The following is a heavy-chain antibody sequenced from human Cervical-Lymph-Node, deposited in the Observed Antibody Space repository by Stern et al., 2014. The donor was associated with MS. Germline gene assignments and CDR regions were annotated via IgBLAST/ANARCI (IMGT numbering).Heavy chain of an antibody. J-gene: IGHJ4*02. V-gene: IGHV4-31*03. Sequence: QVQLQESGPGLVKPSQTLSLTCTVSGGSISTTGYYWTWNRQHPGHGLVWIGYIHYSGSTYYNPSLKRRGTISVDTSKNQFSLKLRSVTAADTAVYYCARSDRLWGSFDYWGQGSLVTVSS. CDR2: IHYSGST. D-gene: IGHD3-16*01. CDR1: GGSISTTGYY. CDR3: ARSDRLWGSFDY.